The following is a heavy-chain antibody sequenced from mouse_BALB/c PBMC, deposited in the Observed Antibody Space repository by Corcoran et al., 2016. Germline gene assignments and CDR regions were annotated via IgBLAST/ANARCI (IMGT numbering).Heavy chain of an antibody. D-gene: IGHD2-10*02. Sequence: EVQLQQSGAELVKPGASVKLSCTASGFNIKDTYMHWVKQRPEQGLEWIGRIDHANGNTKYDQKFQGTATITADTSSNPAYLQLSSLTSEDTAVYYCARKYGKVIYFYSWGQGTTLTVSS. V-gene: IGHV14-3*02. J-gene: IGHJ2*01. CDR3: ARKYGKVIYFYS. CDR1: GFNIKDTY. CDR2: IDHANGNT.